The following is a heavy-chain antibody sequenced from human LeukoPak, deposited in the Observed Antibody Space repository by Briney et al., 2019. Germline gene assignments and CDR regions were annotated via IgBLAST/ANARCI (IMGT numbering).Heavy chain of an antibody. CDR1: GFTFSSYW. J-gene: IGHJ6*03. CDR2: IKQDGSEK. CDR3: AREGYCSGGSCYGDYYYYMDV. Sequence: GGSLRLSCAASGFTFSSYWMSWVRQAPGKGLEWVANIKQDGSEKYYVDSVKGRFTISRDNAKNSLYLQMDSLRAEDTAVHYCAREGYCSGGSCYGDYYYYMDVWGKGTTVTVSS. V-gene: IGHV3-7*01. D-gene: IGHD2-15*01.